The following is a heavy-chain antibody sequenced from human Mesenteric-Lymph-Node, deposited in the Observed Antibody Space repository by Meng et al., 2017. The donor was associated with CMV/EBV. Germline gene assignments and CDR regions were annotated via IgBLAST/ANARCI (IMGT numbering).Heavy chain of an antibody. V-gene: IGHV1-2*06. D-gene: IGHD1-14*01. CDR1: AYTFIGYY. CDR2: INPNSGDT. Sequence: ASVKVSCKASAYTFIGYYLHWVRQAPGQGLEWMGRINPNSGDTSYAQNFQDRVIMTRDTSISTAYMELSRLTSDDTAVYYCASTRGRPWGQGTLVTVSS. J-gene: IGHJ4*02. CDR3: ASTRGRP.